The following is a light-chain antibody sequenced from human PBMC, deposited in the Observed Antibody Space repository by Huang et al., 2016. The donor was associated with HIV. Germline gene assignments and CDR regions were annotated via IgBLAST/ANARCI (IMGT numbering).Light chain of an antibody. Sequence: EIVMTQSPATLSVSPGERATLSCRASQIVSSNVAWYQQKPGQAPRLLIYAASTRATGIPARFSGSGSGTEFTLTISSLQSEDFAVYYCQQYNNWPRTFGQGTKVEIK. CDR2: AAS. CDR3: QQYNNWPRT. CDR1: QIVSSN. J-gene: IGKJ1*01. V-gene: IGKV3-15*01.